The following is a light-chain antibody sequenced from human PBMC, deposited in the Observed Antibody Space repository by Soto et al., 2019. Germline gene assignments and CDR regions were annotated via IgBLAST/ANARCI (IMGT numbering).Light chain of an antibody. CDR3: QQYNSYSWT. CDR2: KAS. CDR1: QSISSW. J-gene: IGKJ1*01. V-gene: IGKV1-5*03. Sequence: DIQMTQSPSTLSASVGDRVTITCRASQSISSWLAWYQQKPGKAPKLLIYKASSLASGVPSRFSGSGSGTDFTLTISSLQPDDFATYYCQQYNSYSWTFGQGTKLEIK.